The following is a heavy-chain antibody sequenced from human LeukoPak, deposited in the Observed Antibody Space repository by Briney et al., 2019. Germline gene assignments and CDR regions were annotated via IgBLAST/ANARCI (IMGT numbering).Heavy chain of an antibody. D-gene: IGHD3-10*01. CDR2: ISYDGSKR. V-gene: IGHV3-30-3*01. CDR3: ARDILPNMVRGRFDY. J-gene: IGHJ4*02. Sequence: PGGSLRLSCAASGFTFSHYAMAWVRQAPGKGLEWVALISYDGSKRYYADSVKGRFSISRDNSENTLYLQMNSLRAEDTAVYYCARDILPNMVRGRFDYWGQGTLVTVSS. CDR1: GFTFSHYA.